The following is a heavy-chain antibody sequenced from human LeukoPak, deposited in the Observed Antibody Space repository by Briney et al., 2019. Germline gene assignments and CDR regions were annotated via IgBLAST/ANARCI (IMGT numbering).Heavy chain of an antibody. CDR1: GGSISSTNW. D-gene: IGHD5-12*01. CDR3: ARFFSGYNSYYYYGMDV. V-gene: IGHV4-4*02. J-gene: IGHJ6*02. Sequence: PSETLSLTCGVSGGSISSTNWWSWVRQPPGQGLEWIGDVSLTGETTYNPSLNSRFTISGDKSKNPFPLRLSSVTAADTAVYYCARFFSGYNSYYYYGMDVWGQGTTVTVSS. CDR2: VSLTGET.